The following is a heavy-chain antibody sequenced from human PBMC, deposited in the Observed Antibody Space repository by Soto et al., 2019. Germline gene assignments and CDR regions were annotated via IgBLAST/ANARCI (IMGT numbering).Heavy chain of an antibody. D-gene: IGHD2-2*01. Sequence: SETLSLTCAVSGGSISTSNWWSWVRQPPGKGLEWIGEVYRTGSTNYNPSLESRLTISVDKSKNQFSLKLTSVTAADTAVYYCARVPRVDCSSTSCYAIPRYNWFDPWGQGTLVTVSS. J-gene: IGHJ5*02. V-gene: IGHV4-4*02. CDR1: GGSISTSNW. CDR2: VYRTGST. CDR3: ARVPRVDCSSTSCYAIPRYNWFDP.